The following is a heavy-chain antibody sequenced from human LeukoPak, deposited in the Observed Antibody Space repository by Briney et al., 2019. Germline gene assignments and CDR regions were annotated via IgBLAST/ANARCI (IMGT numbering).Heavy chain of an antibody. CDR3: ARGRAAAGKLDY. D-gene: IGHD6-13*01. J-gene: IGHJ4*02. CDR1: GGSISSHY. CDR2: IYTSGST. Sequence: SETLSLTCTVSGGSISSHYWSWIRQPAGKGLEWIGRIYTSGSTNYNPSLKSRVTMSVDTSKNQFSLKLSSVTAADTAVYYCARGRAAAGKLDYWGQGTLVTVSS. V-gene: IGHV4-4*07.